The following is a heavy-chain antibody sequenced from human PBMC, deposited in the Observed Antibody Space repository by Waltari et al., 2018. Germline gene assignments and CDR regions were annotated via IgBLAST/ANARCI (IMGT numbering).Heavy chain of an antibody. CDR1: GFNFNTFA. Sequence: QLLESGGGLVQPGGSLRPSCEASGFNFNTFAMSWGRQAPGKGIEWVSAIVCSKGTTFYIGSVKGRYTSSRDNSKNTLYLQMNSLRAEDTAVYYCAKNKGFNWNYVLDYWGQGTLVTVSS. V-gene: IGHV3-23*01. J-gene: IGHJ4*02. CDR3: AKNKGFNWNYVLDY. CDR2: IVCSKGTT. D-gene: IGHD1-7*01.